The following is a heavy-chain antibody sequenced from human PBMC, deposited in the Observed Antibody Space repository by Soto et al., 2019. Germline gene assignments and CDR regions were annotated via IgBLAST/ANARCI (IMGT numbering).Heavy chain of an antibody. Sequence: GGSLRLSCAASGFTFSSYGMHWVRQAPGKGLEWVAVISYDGSNKYYADSEKGRFTISRDNSKNTLYLQMNTLRAEDTAVYYCANDSPPYYDFWGRGSCFDYWGQGTLVSVSS. V-gene: IGHV3-30*18. CDR2: ISYDGSNK. CDR1: GFTFSSYG. J-gene: IGHJ4*02. CDR3: ANDSPPYYDFWGRGSCFDY. D-gene: IGHD3-3*01.